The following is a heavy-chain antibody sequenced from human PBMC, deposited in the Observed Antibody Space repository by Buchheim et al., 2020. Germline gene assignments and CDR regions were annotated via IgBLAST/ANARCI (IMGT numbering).Heavy chain of an antibody. V-gene: IGHV4-39*07. D-gene: IGHD2-15*01. CDR2: MDYGGST. Sequence: QLQLQESGPGLVKPSETLSLTCTVSGGSISSSSYYWGWIRQPPGKGLEWIGSMDYGGSTFYNPSLKSRVTISIDTFTNQFSLRLSSVTAADTAVYYCARDRFCSGGTCYFYNFYYGMDVWGQGTT. J-gene: IGHJ6*02. CDR3: ARDRFCSGGTCYFYNFYYGMDV. CDR1: GGSISSSSYY.